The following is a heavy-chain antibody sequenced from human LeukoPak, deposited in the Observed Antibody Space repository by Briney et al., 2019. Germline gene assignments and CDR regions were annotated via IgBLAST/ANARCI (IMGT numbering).Heavy chain of an antibody. CDR2: IYYSGST. V-gene: IGHV4-30-4*01. J-gene: IGHJ5*02. Sequence: SQTLSLTCTASGGSISSGDYYWSWIRQPPGKGLEWIGYIYYSGSTYYNPSLKSRVTISVDTSKNQFSLKLSSVTAADTAVYYCARGRVREDYDYVWGSYRYNWFDPWGQGTLVTVSS. CDR3: ARGRVREDYDYVWGSYRYNWFDP. CDR1: GGSISSGDYY. D-gene: IGHD3-16*02.